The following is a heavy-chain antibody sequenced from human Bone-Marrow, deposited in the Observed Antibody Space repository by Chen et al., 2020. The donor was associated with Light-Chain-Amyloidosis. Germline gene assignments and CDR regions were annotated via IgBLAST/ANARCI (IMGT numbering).Heavy chain of an antibody. J-gene: IGHJ6*02. CDR1: GGSVNSGDDY. CDR2: IYYSGIA. V-gene: IGHV4-61*08. Sequence: VQLQESGPGLVKPSETLSLTCTVPGGSVNSGDDYWTWIRQPPGKGLEWIGYIYYSGIANYNASLKSRVTISLDTSKNQFSLRLNSVTAADTAVYYCVGQGYYSYSMDVWGQGTTVIVSS. CDR3: VGQGYYSYSMDV.